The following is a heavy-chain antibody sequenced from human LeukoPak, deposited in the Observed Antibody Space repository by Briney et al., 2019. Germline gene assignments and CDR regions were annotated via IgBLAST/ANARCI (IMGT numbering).Heavy chain of an antibody. CDR2: IYHSGST. CDR3: ARRTVTTAFDI. D-gene: IGHD4-17*01. V-gene: IGHV4-39*07. J-gene: IGHJ3*02. CDR1: GGSISTSTYY. Sequence: SETLSLTCTVSGGSISTSTYYWGWIRQPPGKGLEWIGSIYHSGSTYYNPSLKSRVTISVDTSKNQFSLKLSSVTAADTAVYYCARRTVTTAFDIWGQGTMVTVSS.